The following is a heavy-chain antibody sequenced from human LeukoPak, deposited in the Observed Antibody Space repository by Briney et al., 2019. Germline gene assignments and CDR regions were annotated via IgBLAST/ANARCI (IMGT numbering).Heavy chain of an antibody. J-gene: IGHJ6*02. V-gene: IGHV3-23*01. D-gene: IGHD6-19*01. CDR1: GFTFSSYA. Sequence: GGSLRLSCAASGFTFSSYAMSWVRQAPGKGLEWVSAISGSGGSTYYAGSVKGRFTISRDNSKNTLYLQMNSLRAEDTAVYYCANMGSGWYPYYYYYGMDVWGQGTTVTVSS. CDR2: ISGSGGST. CDR3: ANMGSGWYPYYYYYGMDV.